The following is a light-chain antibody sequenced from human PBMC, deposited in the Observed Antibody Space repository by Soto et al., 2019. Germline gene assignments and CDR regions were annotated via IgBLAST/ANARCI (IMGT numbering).Light chain of an antibody. CDR1: SSNIGRNY. CDR3: AEWDDSLSGVV. V-gene: IGLV1-47*02. J-gene: IGLJ3*02. Sequence: QSVLTQPPSVSRTRGQRVTISCSGSSSNIGRNYVYWYQQVPGTAPKFLTSSDNQRPSGVPDRFSGSKSGTSASLAISGLRSEDEADYYCAEWDDSLSGVVFGGGTKLTVL. CDR2: SDN.